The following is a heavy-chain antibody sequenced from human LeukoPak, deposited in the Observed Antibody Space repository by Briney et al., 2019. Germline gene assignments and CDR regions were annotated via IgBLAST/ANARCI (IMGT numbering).Heavy chain of an antibody. Sequence: NASETLFLTCAVYGGSFSDYYWSWIRQPPGKGLGWIGEIHRNGSTNYNPSLQSRVTISVDKSNNQFSLKLSSVTAADTAVYYCARGRISYDILTGYLGFKWFDPWGQGTLVTVSS. J-gene: IGHJ5*02. CDR3: ARGRISYDILTGYLGFKWFDP. CDR2: IHRNGST. V-gene: IGHV4-34*01. D-gene: IGHD3-9*01. CDR1: GGSFSDYY.